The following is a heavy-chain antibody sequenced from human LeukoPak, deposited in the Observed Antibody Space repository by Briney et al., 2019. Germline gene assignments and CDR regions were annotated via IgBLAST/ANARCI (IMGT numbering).Heavy chain of an antibody. CDR1: GGSISSYY. CDR2: IYYSGST. V-gene: IGHV4-59*01. D-gene: IGHD3-3*01. J-gene: IGHJ4*02. CDR3: ARGPYYDFWSGYYTGGYFDY. Sequence: PSETLSLTCTVSGGSISSYYWSWIRQPPGKGLEWIGYIYYSGSTNYNPSLKSRVTISVDTSKNQFSLKLSSVTAADTAVYYCARGPYYDFWSGYYTGGYFDYWGQGTLVTVSS.